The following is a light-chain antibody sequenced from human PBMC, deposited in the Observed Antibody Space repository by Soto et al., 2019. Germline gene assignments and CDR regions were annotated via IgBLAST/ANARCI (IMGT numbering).Light chain of an antibody. CDR1: SSDVGSYKL. V-gene: IGLV2-23*01. CDR3: CSYAGSSTFVV. Sequence: QSVLTQPASVSGSPGQSITISCTGTSSDVGSYKLVSWYQQHPGKAPKLMIYEGSKRPSGVSNRFSGSKSGNTASLTISGLQTGDEADYYCCSYAGSSTFVVFGGGTKVTVL. CDR2: EGS. J-gene: IGLJ2*01.